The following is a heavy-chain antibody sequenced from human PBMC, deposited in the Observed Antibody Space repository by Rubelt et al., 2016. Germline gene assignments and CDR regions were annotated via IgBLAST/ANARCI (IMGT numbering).Heavy chain of an antibody. Sequence: QVQLVQSGAEVKKPGASVKVSCKPSGYTFTGHYTHWVRQAPGQGLEWMGWINPNSGGTNYAQKFQGRVTMTRETAISTAYRGLSRRRVDDTAVYYCARDLGSWTYDYWGQGTLVTVSS. CDR2: INPNSGGT. D-gene: IGHD1-26*01. CDR3: ARDLGSWTYDY. V-gene: IGHV1-2*02. CDR1: GYTFTGHY. J-gene: IGHJ4*02.